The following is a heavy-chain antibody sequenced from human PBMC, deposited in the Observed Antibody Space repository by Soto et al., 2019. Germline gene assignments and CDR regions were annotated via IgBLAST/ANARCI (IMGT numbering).Heavy chain of an antibody. CDR3: ANCAPARHYYFYYGMVV. CDR1: GFTFSSYA. CDR2: INNSGGTT. Sequence: GGSLRLSCAASGFTFSSYAMSWVRQAPGKGLEWVSGINNSGGTTYYADSVKGRFTISRDNSKNTLYLQMNSLRAEDTAVYYCANCAPARHYYFYYGMVVWGQGTTVTVSS. J-gene: IGHJ6*02. V-gene: IGHV3-23*01.